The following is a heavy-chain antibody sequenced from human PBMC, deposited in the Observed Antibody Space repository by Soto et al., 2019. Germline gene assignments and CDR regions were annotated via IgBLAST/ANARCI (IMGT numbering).Heavy chain of an antibody. CDR1: VGSIISYY. CDR2: IYYSGST. Sequence: SETLSLTCTFSVGSIISYYWSWIRQPPGKGLEWIGYIYYSGSTNYNPSLKSRVTISVDTSKNQFSLKLSSVTAADTAVYYCARGNMVQLWVNWGQGTLVTVSS. D-gene: IGHD5-18*01. V-gene: IGHV4-59*01. CDR3: ARGNMVQLWVN. J-gene: IGHJ4*02.